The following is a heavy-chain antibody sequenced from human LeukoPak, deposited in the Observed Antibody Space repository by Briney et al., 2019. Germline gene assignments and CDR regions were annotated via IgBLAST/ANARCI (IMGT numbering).Heavy chain of an antibody. CDR3: ARDSCGGDCYSDPYLFDY. J-gene: IGHJ4*02. CDR1: GFTFSSYA. CDR2: ISYDGSNK. D-gene: IGHD2-21*02. Sequence: GGSLRLSCAASGFTFSSYAMHWVRQAPGKGLEWVAVISYDGSNKYYADSVKGRFTISRDNSKNTLYLQMNSLRAEDTAVYYCARDSCGGDCYSDPYLFDYWGQGTLVTVSS. V-gene: IGHV3-30-3*01.